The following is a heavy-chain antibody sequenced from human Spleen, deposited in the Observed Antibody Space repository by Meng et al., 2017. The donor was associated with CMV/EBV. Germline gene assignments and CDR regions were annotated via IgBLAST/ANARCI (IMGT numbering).Heavy chain of an antibody. Sequence: GERTYYADSVKGLFTISRGYSKSTLFLQMISLRAEDTAVYYCAKAFSASWYREYYDDWGQGTLVTVSS. V-gene: IGHV3-23*01. CDR2: GERT. CDR3: AKAFSASWYREYYDD. D-gene: IGHD6-13*01. J-gene: IGHJ4*01.